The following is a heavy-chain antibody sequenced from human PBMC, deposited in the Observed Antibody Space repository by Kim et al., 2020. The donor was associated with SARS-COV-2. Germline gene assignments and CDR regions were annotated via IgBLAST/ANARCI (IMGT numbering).Heavy chain of an antibody. V-gene: IGHV1-24*01. Sequence: ASVKVSCKVSGYTLTELSMHWVRQAPGKGLEWMGGFDPEDGETIYAQKFQGRVTMTEDTSTDTAYMELSSLRSEDTAVYYCATESYRYCSSTSCLPVTPEGDYWGQGTLVTVAS. CDR2: FDPEDGET. J-gene: IGHJ4*02. CDR1: GYTLTELS. CDR3: ATESYRYCSSTSCLPVTPEGDY. D-gene: IGHD2-2*01.